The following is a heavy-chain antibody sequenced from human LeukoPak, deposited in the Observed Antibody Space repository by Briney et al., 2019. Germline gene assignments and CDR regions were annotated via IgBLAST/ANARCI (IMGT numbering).Heavy chain of an antibody. Sequence: PGGSLRLSCAASGFTFSSYAMSWVRQAPGKGLEWVPAISGSGGSTYYADSVKGRFTISRDNSKNTLYLQMNSLRAEDTAVYYCAKDLWYGSGSYSFDYWGQGTLVTVSS. CDR1: GFTFSSYA. CDR3: AKDLWYGSGSYSFDY. D-gene: IGHD3-10*01. CDR2: ISGSGGST. V-gene: IGHV3-23*01. J-gene: IGHJ4*02.